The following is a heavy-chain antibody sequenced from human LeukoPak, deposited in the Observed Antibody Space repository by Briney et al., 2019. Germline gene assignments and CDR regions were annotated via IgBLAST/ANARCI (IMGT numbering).Heavy chain of an antibody. CDR3: ARGRNYDFWSGHRGGMDV. CDR1: GFTVSSNY. J-gene: IGHJ6*02. CDR2: IYSGGST. Sequence: GGSLRLSCAASGFTVSSNYMSWVRQAPGKGLEWVPVIYSGGSTYYADSVKGRFTISRDNSKNTLYLQMNSLRAEDTAVYYCARGRNYDFWSGHRGGMDVWGQGTTVTVSS. V-gene: IGHV3-53*01. D-gene: IGHD3-3*01.